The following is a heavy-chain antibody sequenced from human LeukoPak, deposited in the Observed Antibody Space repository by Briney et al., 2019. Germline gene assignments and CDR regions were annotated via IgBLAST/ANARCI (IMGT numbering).Heavy chain of an antibody. J-gene: IGHJ4*02. CDR1: GGSIRSNGYF. CDR3: ARYSFPVGRHFDY. V-gene: IGHV4-39*02. CDR2: VSYSGTT. D-gene: IGHD1-26*01. Sequence: SETLSLTCTVSGGSIRSNGYFWSWIRQPPGKGLEWIATVSYSGTTYYNPSLKSRVTMSVDTSTNHFSLKLSSVTAADTAVYYCARYSFPVGRHFDYWGQGTLVTVSS.